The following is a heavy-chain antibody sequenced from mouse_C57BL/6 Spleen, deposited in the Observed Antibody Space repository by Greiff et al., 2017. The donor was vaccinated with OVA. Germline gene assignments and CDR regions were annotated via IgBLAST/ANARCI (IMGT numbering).Heavy chain of an antibody. V-gene: IGHV1-54*01. CDR3: ARSSYDYDPWFAY. D-gene: IGHD2-4*01. Sequence: VQLQQSGAELVRPGTSVKVSCKASGYAFTNYLIEWVKQRPGQGLEWIGVINPGSGGTNYNEKFKGKATLTADKSSSTAYMQLSSLTSEDSAVYFCARSSYDYDPWFAYWGQGTLVTVSA. CDR1: GYAFTNYL. J-gene: IGHJ3*01. CDR2: INPGSGGT.